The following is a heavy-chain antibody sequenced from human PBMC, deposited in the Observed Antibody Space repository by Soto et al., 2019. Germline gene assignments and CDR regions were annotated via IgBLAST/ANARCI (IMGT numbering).Heavy chain of an antibody. Sequence: SETLSLTCTVSGGSISSYYWSWIRQPPGKGLEWIGYIYYSGSTNYNPSLKSRVTISVDTSKNQFSLKLSSVTAADTAVYYCARVGTGTTGTGQGLVYYYYMDVWGKGTTVTVSS. J-gene: IGHJ6*03. CDR2: IYYSGST. D-gene: IGHD1-7*01. CDR3: ARVGTGTTGTGQGLVYYYYMDV. CDR1: GGSISSYY. V-gene: IGHV4-59*01.